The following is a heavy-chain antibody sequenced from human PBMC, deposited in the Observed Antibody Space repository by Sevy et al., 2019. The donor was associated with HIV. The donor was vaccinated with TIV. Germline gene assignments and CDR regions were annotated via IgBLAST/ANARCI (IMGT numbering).Heavy chain of an antibody. J-gene: IGHJ4*02. V-gene: IGHV3-23*01. Sequence: GGSLRLSCAASDFTFSSYAMGWVRQAPGKGLEWVSAISGSGGTSYYADSVKGRFTLSRDTSKNTLSLQMNSLRADDTAVYYCAKSAGYSSSWCFDYWGQGTLVTVSS. CDR2: ISGSGGTS. CDR3: AKSAGYSSSWCFDY. CDR1: DFTFSSYA. D-gene: IGHD6-13*01.